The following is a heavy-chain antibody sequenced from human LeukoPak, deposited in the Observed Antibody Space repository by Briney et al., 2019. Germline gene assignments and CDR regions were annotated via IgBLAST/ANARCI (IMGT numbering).Heavy chain of an antibody. CDR2: IRNSGGVT. J-gene: IGHJ4*02. D-gene: IGHD4-17*01. Sequence: GGSLRLTCAASGFTFSIYSMTWVRQAPGKGLEWVSGIRNSGGVTVYADSVKGRFTIPRDDSKDTLYLQMNSLRAEDTAVYYCAKSGGAWLFDYWGQGTLVTVSS. CDR3: AKSGGAWLFDY. V-gene: IGHV3-23*01. CDR1: GFTFSIYS.